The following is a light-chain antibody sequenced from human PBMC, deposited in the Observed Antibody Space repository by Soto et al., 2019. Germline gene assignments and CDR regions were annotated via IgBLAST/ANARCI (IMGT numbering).Light chain of an antibody. CDR3: SSYTTSATLV. CDR2: AVT. CDR1: SSDVGTYNS. Sequence: QSVLTQPASVSGSPGQSIAISCTGTSSDVGTYNSVSWYQQFPGKAPKLILYAVTNRPSGISNRISGSKSGNTASLTISGLQSEDEADYFCSSYTTSATLVFGLGTKVTVL. J-gene: IGLJ2*01. V-gene: IGLV2-14*01.